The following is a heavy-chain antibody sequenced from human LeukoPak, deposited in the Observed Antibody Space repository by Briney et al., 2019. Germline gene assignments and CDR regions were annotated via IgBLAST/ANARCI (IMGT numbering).Heavy chain of an antibody. D-gene: IGHD1-26*01. Sequence: GESLKISCKGSGYTFTSYWIGWVRQMPGKGLEWMGIFYPGDSDTRYSPSFQGQVTISADKSISTAYLQWSSLRASDTAMYYCARHAVSRNSGSYFDYWGQGTLVTVSS. CDR1: GYTFTSYW. CDR3: ARHAVSRNSGSYFDY. V-gene: IGHV5-51*01. CDR2: FYPGDSDT. J-gene: IGHJ4*02.